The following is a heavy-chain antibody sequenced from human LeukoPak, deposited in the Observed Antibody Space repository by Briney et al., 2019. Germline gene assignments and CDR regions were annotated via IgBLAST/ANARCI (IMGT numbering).Heavy chain of an antibody. CDR3: AKGGYDYVEMGYFDY. CDR1: GFSFSNYA. J-gene: IGHJ4*02. CDR2: IIASNGAT. Sequence: GGSLRLSCAASGFSFSNYAMSWVRQAPGKGLEWVALIIASNGATFYADSVKGRFTISRDNSKNTLYMQMNSLRAEDTALYYCAKGGYDYVEMGYFDYWGQGSLVTVSS. D-gene: IGHD5-12*01. V-gene: IGHV3-23*01.